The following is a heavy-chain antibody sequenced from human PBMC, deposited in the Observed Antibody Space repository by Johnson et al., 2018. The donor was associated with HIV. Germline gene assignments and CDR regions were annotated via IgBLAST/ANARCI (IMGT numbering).Heavy chain of an antibody. V-gene: IGHV3-30*02. CDR1: GFTLSSYG. Sequence: QVQLVESGGGVVQPGGSLRLSCVASGFTLSSYGMHWVRQAPGTGLEWVAFIRYDGSDKYSADSVEGRFTISRDNSKNTLYLQMTSLRPEDTAVYYCAKGEPVAFDIWGQGTMVTVSS. D-gene: IGHD1-14*01. J-gene: IGHJ3*02. CDR2: IRYDGSDK. CDR3: AKGEPVAFDI.